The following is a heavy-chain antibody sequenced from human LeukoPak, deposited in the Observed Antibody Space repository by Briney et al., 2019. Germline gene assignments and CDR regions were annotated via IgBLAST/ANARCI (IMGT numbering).Heavy chain of an antibody. Sequence: SGTLSLTCAVSGGSISSSNWWSWVRQPPGKGLELIGEIYHSGSTNYNPSHKSRLTISVDKSKNQFSLKLSSVTAADTAVYYYARVPVVPAANFYWYFDLWGRGTLVTVSS. CDR2: IYHSGST. J-gene: IGHJ2*01. CDR3: ARVPVVPAANFYWYFDL. CDR1: GGSISSSNW. V-gene: IGHV4-4*02. D-gene: IGHD2-2*01.